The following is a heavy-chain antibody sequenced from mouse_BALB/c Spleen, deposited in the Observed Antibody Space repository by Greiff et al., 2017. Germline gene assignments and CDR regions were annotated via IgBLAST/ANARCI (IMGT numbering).Heavy chain of an antibody. J-gene: IGHJ3*01. V-gene: IGHV1-74*01. D-gene: IGHD1-3*01. CDR3: AATVEGPFAY. CDR1: GYSFTSYW. CDR2: IHPSDSDT. Sequence: VQLQQPGAELVRPGASVKLSCKASGYSFTSYWMNWVKQRPGQGLEWIGMIHPSDSDTRFNEKFKDKATLTVDNSSSTAYMQLSSPTSEDSAVYYCAATVEGPFAYWGQGTLVTVSA.